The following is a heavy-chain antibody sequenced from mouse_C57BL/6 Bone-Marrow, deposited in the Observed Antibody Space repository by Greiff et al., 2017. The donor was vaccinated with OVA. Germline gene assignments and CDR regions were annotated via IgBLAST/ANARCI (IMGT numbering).Heavy chain of an antibody. V-gene: IGHV1-19*01. D-gene: IGHD1-1*02. J-gene: IGHJ4*01. Sequence: EVQLQQSGPVLVKPGASVKMSCKASGYTFTDYYMNWVKQSHGKSLEWIGVINPYNGGTSYNQKFKGKATLTVDKSSSTAYMELNSLTSEDSAVYYCARGGNYYARDYWGQGTSVTVSS. CDR1: GYTFTDYY. CDR3: ARGGNYYARDY. CDR2: INPYNGGT.